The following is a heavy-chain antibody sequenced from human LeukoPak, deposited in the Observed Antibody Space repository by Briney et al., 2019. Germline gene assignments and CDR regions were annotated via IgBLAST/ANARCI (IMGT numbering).Heavy chain of an antibody. J-gene: IGHJ4*02. CDR2: ISCSGGST. CDR3: AKDLDYYGSGSSWD. CDR1: GFTFSSYA. D-gene: IGHD3-10*01. V-gene: IGHV3-23*01. Sequence: GGSLRLSCAASGFTFSSYAMSWVRQAPGKGLEWVSAISCSGGSTYYADSVKGRFTIPRENSKNTLYLQMNSLRAEDTAVYYCAKDLDYYGSGSSWDWGQGTLVTVSS.